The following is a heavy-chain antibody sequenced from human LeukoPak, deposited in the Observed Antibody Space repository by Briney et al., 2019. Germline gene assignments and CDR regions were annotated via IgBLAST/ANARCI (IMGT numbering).Heavy chain of an antibody. CDR1: GGSISSGSYY. Sequence: SETLSLTCTVSGGSISSGSYYWSWIRQPAGKGLEWIGSIYTSGSTNYNPSLKSRVTISVDTSKNQFSLKLSSVTAADTAVYYCARQEITAMAPFDYWGQGTLVTVSS. V-gene: IGHV4-61*02. J-gene: IGHJ4*02. CDR3: ARQEITAMAPFDY. CDR2: IYTSGST. D-gene: IGHD5-18*01.